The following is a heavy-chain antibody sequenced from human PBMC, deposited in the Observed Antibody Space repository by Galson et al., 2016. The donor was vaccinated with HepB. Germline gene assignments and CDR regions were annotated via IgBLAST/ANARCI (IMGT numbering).Heavy chain of an antibody. Sequence: SLRLSCAASGFTFSSYGFHWVRQAPDKGLEWVSYISSSGSYIYYADSVKGRFTISRDNAKNSLYLQMDSLRAEDTAVYYCARGDRHSSSWWGFDYWGQGTLVTVSS. CDR3: ARGDRHSSSWWGFDY. J-gene: IGHJ4*02. V-gene: IGHV3-21*05. CDR2: ISSSGSYI. D-gene: IGHD6-13*01. CDR1: GFTFSSYG.